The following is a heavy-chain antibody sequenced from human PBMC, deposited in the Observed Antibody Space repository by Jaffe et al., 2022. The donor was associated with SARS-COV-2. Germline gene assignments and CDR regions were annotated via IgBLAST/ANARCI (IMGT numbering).Heavy chain of an antibody. Sequence: QLQLQESGPGLVKPSETLSLTCTVSGGSISSSNYFWDWIRQPPGKGLEWIGTLFNSGSTYNSGRLYYNPSLKSRVTISVDTSNNQVSLKVSSGTAADTAVYYCARRSGYYYGSVADWGQGTLVTVSP. J-gene: IGHJ4*02. CDR2: LFNSGSTYNSGRL. CDR3: ARRSGYYYGSVAD. CDR1: GGSISSSNYF. D-gene: IGHD5-18*01. V-gene: IGHV4-39*01.